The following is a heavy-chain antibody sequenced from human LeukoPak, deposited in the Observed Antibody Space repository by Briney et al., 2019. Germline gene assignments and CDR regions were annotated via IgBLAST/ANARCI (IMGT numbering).Heavy chain of an antibody. CDR2: IWYDGSNK. Sequence: GGSLRLSCAASGFTFSRYAMTWVRQAPGKGLEWVAVIWYDGSNKYYADSVKGRFTISRDNSKNTLYLQMNSLRAEDTAVYCCARDSTRDTAMALVYWGQGTLVTVSS. CDR3: ARDSTRDTAMALVY. CDR1: GFTFSRYA. J-gene: IGHJ4*02. V-gene: IGHV3-33*08. D-gene: IGHD5-18*01.